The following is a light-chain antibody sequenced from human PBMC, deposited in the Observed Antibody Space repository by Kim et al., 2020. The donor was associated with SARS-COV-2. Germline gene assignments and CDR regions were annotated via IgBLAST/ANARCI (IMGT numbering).Light chain of an antibody. CDR1: KSWNKY. CDR2: QDT. Sequence: SPRQTAPNTCAEHKSWNKYESWYRQKPGQSPVFVIYQDTKRPSGIPERFSGSNSGNTATLTISGTQTMDEGDYYCQAWDSSTNVVFGGGTQLTVL. J-gene: IGLJ3*02. CDR3: QAWDSSTNVV. V-gene: IGLV3-1*01.